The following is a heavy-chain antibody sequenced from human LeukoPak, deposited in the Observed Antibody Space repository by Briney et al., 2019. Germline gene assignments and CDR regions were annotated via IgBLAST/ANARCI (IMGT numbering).Heavy chain of an antibody. CDR1: GGSISSYY. V-gene: IGHV4-59*01. J-gene: IGHJ1*01. CDR3: ARGSGVPADYFQH. CDR2: IYYSGST. Sequence: SETLSLTCTVSGGSISSYYWSWIRQPPGKGLEWIGYIYYSGSTNYNPSLKSRVTISVDTSKNQFSLKLSSVTASDTAVYFCARGSGVPADYFQHWGQGTLVTVSS. D-gene: IGHD6-25*01.